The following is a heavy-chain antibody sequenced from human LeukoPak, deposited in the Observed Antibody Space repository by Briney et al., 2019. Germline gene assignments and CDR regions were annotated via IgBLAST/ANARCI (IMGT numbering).Heavy chain of an antibody. CDR1: GGSVSNHY. CDR2: VYCTGST. Sequence: ASETLSLTCSVSGGSVSNHYWSWIRQPPGKGLEWIGYVYCTGSTNYNPSLKSRVTMFEDKSKNQFSLRLYSVTVADTAVYYCARHFAYSSSSYFDYWGQGSLVTVSS. J-gene: IGHJ4*02. V-gene: IGHV4-59*08. D-gene: IGHD6-6*01. CDR3: ARHFAYSSSSYFDY.